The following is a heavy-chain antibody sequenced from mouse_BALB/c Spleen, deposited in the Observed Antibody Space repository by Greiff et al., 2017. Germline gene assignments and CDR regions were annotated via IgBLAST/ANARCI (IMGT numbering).Heavy chain of an antibody. V-gene: IGHV3-2*02. Sequence: EVQLQQSGPGLVKPSQSLSLTCPVTGYSITSDYAWNWIRQFPGNKLEWMGYISYRGSTSYNPSLKSRISITRDTSKNQFFLQLNSVTTEDTATYYCAREKLRQAFAYWGQGTLVTVSA. CDR1: GYSITSDYA. CDR3: AREKLRQAFAY. J-gene: IGHJ3*01. D-gene: IGHD2-12*01. CDR2: ISYRGST.